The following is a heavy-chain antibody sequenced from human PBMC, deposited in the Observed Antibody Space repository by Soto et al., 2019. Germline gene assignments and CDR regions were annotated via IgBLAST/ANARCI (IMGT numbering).Heavy chain of an antibody. CDR3: VRDEAHYDILTGSSLGRAFDI. Sequence: QVQLKEPGPRLVKPSGTLSLPCLIINASISSSNWWSWVRQPPGKGLEWIGEIYPTGRTNYNPSLVSRVSMSIDKSNNRFSLRLSSLTAADAAVYFCVRDEAHYDILTGSSLGRAFDIWGQGTMVTVSS. J-gene: IGHJ3*02. CDR1: NASISSSNW. CDR2: IYPTGRT. V-gene: IGHV4-4*02. D-gene: IGHD3-9*01.